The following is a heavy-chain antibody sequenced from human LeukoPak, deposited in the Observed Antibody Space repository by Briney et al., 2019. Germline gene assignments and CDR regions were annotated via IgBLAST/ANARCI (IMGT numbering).Heavy chain of an antibody. D-gene: IGHD2-2*01. V-gene: IGHV3-30*19. J-gene: IGHJ4*02. CDR1: GFTFSSYG. CDR3: ARDHPFLGYCSSTSCFSNYFDY. CDR2: ISYDGSNK. Sequence: GRSLRLSCAASGFTFSSYGMHWVRQAPGKGLEWVAVISYDGSNKYYADSVKGRFTTSRDNSKNTLYLQMNSLRAEDTAVYYCARDHPFLGYCSSTSCFSNYFDYWGQGTLVTVSS.